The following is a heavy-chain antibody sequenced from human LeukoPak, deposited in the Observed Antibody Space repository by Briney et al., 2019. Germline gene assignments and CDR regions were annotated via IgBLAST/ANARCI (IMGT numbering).Heavy chain of an antibody. V-gene: IGHV3-21*01. J-gene: IGHJ4*02. D-gene: IGHD3-10*01. CDR1: GFTFSSYS. CDR3: ARARYYYGSGSPTILDY. Sequence: GGSLRLSCAASGFTFSSYSMNWVRQAPGKGLEWVSSISSSSSYIYYADSVKGRFTISRDNAKNSLYLQMNSLRAEDTAVYYCARARYYYGSGSPTILDYWGQGTLVTVSS. CDR2: ISSSSSYI.